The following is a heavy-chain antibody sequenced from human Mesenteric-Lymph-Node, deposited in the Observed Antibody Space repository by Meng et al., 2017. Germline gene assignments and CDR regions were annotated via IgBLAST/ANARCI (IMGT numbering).Heavy chain of an antibody. D-gene: IGHD2-15*01. CDR2: IYYGCST. CDR3: ASYGPCRGNNCPLSSFDH. Sequence: QGRMRRSGPGLWQPAQSPPPNCSVSGGPISGGYVNWSWCRWPPGQGLEWLGYIYYGCSTYYYPSLRSLITISRDTSKNQFSLRLMSVTAADAAVYYSASYGPCRGNNCPLSSFDHWGQGILVTVSS. J-gene: IGHJ4*02. V-gene: IGHV4-30-4*01. CDR1: GGPISGGYVN.